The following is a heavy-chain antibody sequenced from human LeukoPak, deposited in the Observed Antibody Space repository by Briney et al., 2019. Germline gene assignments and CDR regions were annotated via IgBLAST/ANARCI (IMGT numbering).Heavy chain of an antibody. J-gene: IGHJ6*04. CDR2: INAGNGNT. Sequence: ASVKVSCKASGYTFTSYAMHWVRQAPGQRLEWMGWINAGNGNTKYSQKFQGRVTITRDTSASTAYMELSGLRSEDTAVYYCASSVAEQWLVHYYYYGMDVWGKGTTVTVSS. CDR1: GYTFTSYA. CDR3: ASSVAEQWLVHYYYYGMDV. V-gene: IGHV1-3*01. D-gene: IGHD6-19*01.